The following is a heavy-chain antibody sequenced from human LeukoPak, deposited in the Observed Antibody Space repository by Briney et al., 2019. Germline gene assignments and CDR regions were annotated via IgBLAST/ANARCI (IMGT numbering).Heavy chain of an antibody. CDR2: ISYDGSNK. V-gene: IGHV3-30*18. CDR3: AKPITMVRGAIND. Sequence: GGSLRLSCAASGFTVSSNYMSWVRQAPGKGLEWVAVISYDGSNKYYADSVKGRFTISRDNSKNTLYLQMNSLRAEDTAVYYCAKPITMVRGAINDWGQGTLVTVSS. D-gene: IGHD3-10*01. J-gene: IGHJ4*02. CDR1: GFTVSSNY.